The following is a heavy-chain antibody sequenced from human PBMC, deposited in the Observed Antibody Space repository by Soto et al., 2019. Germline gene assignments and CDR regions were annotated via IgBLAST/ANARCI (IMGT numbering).Heavy chain of an antibody. CDR2: IYYSGST. V-gene: IGHV4-31*03. D-gene: IGHD5-18*01. J-gene: IGHJ6*02. CDR1: GCSISSGGYY. Sequence: QVQLQESGPGLVKPSQTLSLTCTVSGCSISSGGYYWSCIRQHPGKGLEGFGYIYYSGSTYYNPSLKSRVTISVDTSKNQFSLKLSSVTAAETAVYYCARDGSYGTPRPDVWGQGTTVTVSS. CDR3: ARDGSYGTPRPDV.